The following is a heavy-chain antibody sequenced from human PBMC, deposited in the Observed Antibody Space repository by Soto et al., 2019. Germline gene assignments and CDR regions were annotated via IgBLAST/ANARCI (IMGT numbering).Heavy chain of an antibody. J-gene: IGHJ4*02. CDR1: GFTFGDYA. V-gene: IGHV3-49*05. CDR3: TRMGMVRGVITRKPPPDY. Sequence: EVQLVESGGGLVKPGRSLRLSCTASGFTFGDYAMSWFRQAPGKGLEWVGFIRSKAYGGTTEYAASVKGRFTISRDDSKSIAYLQMNSLKTEDTAVYYCTRMGMVRGVITRKPPPDYWGQGTLVTVSS. CDR2: IRSKAYGGTT. D-gene: IGHD3-10*01.